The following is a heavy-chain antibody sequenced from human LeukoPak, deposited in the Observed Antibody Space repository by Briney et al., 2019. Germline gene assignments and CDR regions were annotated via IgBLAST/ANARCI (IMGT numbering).Heavy chain of an antibody. CDR2: ISSSSYI. V-gene: IGHV3-21*01. CDR1: GFTFSSYS. CDR3: ARDKRGAVAGISGN. J-gene: IGHJ4*02. D-gene: IGHD6-19*01. Sequence: GGSLRLSCAASGFTFSSYSMTWVRQAPGKGLEWVSSISSSSYIYYADSVKGRFTISRDNAKNSLYLQMNSLRAEDTAVYYCARDKRGAVAGISGNWGQGTLVTVSS.